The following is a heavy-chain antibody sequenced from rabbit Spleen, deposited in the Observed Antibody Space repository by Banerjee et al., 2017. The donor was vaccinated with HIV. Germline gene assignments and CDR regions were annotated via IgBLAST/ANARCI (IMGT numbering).Heavy chain of an antibody. J-gene: IGHJ4*01. V-gene: IGHV1S40*01. D-gene: IGHD2-1*01. CDR3: ARDRYDDYGGWGYAFKL. CDR1: GFSFSNNYY. CDR2: IYVGSSGST. Sequence: QSLEESGGDLVKPGASLTLTCTASGFSFSNNYYMCWVRQAPGKGLEWIACIYVGSSGSTYYASWAKGRFTISKTSSTTVTLQMTSLTAADTATYFCARDRYDDYGGWGYAFKLWGQGTLVTVS.